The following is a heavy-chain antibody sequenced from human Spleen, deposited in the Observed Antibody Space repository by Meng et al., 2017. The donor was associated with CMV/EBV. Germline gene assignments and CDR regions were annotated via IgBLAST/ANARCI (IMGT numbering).Heavy chain of an antibody. CDR1: GFTFSDYY. D-gene: IGHD3-3*01. Sequence: GESLKISCVASGFTFSDYYMSWIRQAPGKGLEWVSYISGSGSVIYYANSVKGRFTISRDNAKNSLYLQMNSLRAEDTAVYYCARVGRGYDFWSGYYVRECYFDYWGQGTLVTVSS. CDR2: ISGSGSVI. J-gene: IGHJ4*02. V-gene: IGHV3-11*04. CDR3: ARVGRGYDFWSGYYVRECYFDY.